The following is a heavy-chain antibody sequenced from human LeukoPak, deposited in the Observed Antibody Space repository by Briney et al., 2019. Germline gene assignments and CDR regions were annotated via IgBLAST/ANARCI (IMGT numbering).Heavy chain of an antibody. Sequence: GASVKVSCKASGGTFSTYAITWVRQAPGQGLEWMGRILPIFEMANYAQKFQGRVTITADKSTRTAYMELSSLRSDDTAVYYCARDGGWLQTQNHYYYHGMDVWGQGTTVTVSS. CDR3: ARDGGWLQTQNHYYYHGMDV. CDR2: ILPIFEMA. D-gene: IGHD5-24*01. J-gene: IGHJ6*02. V-gene: IGHV1-69*04. CDR1: GGTFSTYA.